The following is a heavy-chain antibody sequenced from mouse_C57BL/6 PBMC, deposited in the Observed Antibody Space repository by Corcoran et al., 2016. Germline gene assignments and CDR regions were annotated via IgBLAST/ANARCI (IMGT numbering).Heavy chain of an antibody. V-gene: IGHV1-80*01. CDR2: IYPGDGDT. J-gene: IGHJ2*01. D-gene: IGHD1-1*01. Sequence: QVQLQQSGAELVKPGASVKISCKASGYAFSSYWMNWVKQRPGKGLEWIGQIYPGDGDTNYNGKFKGKATLTADKSSSTAYMQLSSLTSEASAVYFCAGDPYYYGSSRFDYWGQGTTLTVSS. CDR3: AGDPYYYGSSRFDY. CDR1: GYAFSSYW.